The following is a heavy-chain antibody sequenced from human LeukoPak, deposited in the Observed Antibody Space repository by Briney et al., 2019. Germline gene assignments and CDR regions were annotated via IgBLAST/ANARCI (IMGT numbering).Heavy chain of an antibody. CDR3: ARDGDYYDSSGYHDAFDI. CDR2: INPNSGGT. D-gene: IGHD3-22*01. Sequence: ASVKVSCKASGYTFTGYYMHWVRQAPGQGLEWMGWINPNSGGTNYAQKFQGRVAMTRDTSISTAYMELSRLRSDDTAVYYCARDGDYYDSSGYHDAFDIWGQGTMVTVSS. CDR1: GYTFTGYY. V-gene: IGHV1-2*02. J-gene: IGHJ3*02.